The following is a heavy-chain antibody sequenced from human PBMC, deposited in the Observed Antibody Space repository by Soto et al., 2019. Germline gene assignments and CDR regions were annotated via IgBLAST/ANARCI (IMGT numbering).Heavy chain of an antibody. V-gene: IGHV3-33*01. CDR3: ARGGYYYDSSGWGNAFDM. CDR2: IWYDGSNK. Sequence: GGSLRLSCAASGFTFSSYVMHWVRQAPCKGLEWVAVIWYDGSNKYSADSVKGRFTISRDNSKNTLYLQMNRLRDEDTAVYYCARGGYYYDSSGWGNAFDMWGQATMLTV. D-gene: IGHD3-22*01. CDR1: GFTFSSYV. J-gene: IGHJ3*02.